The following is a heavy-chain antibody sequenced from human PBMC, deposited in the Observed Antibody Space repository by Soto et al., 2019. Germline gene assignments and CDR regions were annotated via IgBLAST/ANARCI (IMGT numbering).Heavy chain of an antibody. CDR3: ARLAVADHYYYYYGMDV. CDR1: GYSFTSYW. J-gene: IGHJ6*02. D-gene: IGHD6-19*01. Sequence: GEPLKISCKGSGYSFTSYWIGWVRQMPGKGLEWMGIIYPGDSDTRYSPSFQGQVTISADKSISTAYLQWSSLKASDTAMYYCARLAVADHYYYYYGMDVWGQGTTVTVSS. CDR2: IYPGDSDT. V-gene: IGHV5-51*01.